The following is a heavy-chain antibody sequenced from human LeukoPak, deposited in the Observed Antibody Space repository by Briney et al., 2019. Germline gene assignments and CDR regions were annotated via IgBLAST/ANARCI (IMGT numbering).Heavy chain of an antibody. CDR1: GGSIISSDYH. CDR3: ARGSTVVTPRFDY. Sequence: SETLSLTCTVSGGSIISSDYHWGWVRQPPGKGLEWIGEINHSGSTNYNPSLKSRVTISVDTSKNQFSLKLSSVTAADTAVYYCARGSTVVTPRFDYWGQGTLVTVSS. J-gene: IGHJ4*02. D-gene: IGHD4-23*01. V-gene: IGHV4-39*07. CDR2: INHSGST.